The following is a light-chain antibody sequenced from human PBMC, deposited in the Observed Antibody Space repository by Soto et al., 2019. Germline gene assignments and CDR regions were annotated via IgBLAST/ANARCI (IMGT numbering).Light chain of an antibody. CDR1: QSISSW. V-gene: IGKV1-6*01. Sequence: IQMTQSPSTLSASVGDRVTITCRASQSISSWLSWYQQKPGKAPKLLIYSASSLQSGVPSRFSGSGYGTDFTLTISSLQPEDFAIYFCLQDYNYPLTFGQGTKVDIK. CDR2: SAS. J-gene: IGKJ1*01. CDR3: LQDYNYPLT.